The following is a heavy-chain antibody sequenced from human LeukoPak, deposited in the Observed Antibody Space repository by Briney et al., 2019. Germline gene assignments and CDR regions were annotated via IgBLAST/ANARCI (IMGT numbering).Heavy chain of an antibody. J-gene: IGHJ5*02. Sequence: ASVKVSCKASGYTFTSYGISWVRQAPGQGLEWMGWISAYNGNTNYAQKLQGRVTMTTDTSTRTAYMELRSLRSDDTAVYYCARGLEWLTRRHTWFDPGGQGTLVTVSS. CDR2: ISAYNGNT. D-gene: IGHD3-3*01. CDR3: ARGLEWLTRRHTWFDP. CDR1: GYTFTSYG. V-gene: IGHV1-18*01.